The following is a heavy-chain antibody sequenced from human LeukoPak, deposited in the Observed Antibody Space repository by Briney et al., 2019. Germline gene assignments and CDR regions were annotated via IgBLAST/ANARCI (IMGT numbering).Heavy chain of an antibody. CDR2: ISDDSSFT. J-gene: IGHJ4*02. Sequence: GGSLRLSCAASRFTFSNYGMHWVRQAPGKGLECVSIISDDSSFTYYLDSVKGRSTIFRDNSKNTLYLHMNSLKAEDTAVYYCAKGRCSGPGCDSFDYWGQGTLVTVSS. D-gene: IGHD5-12*01. CDR3: AKGRCSGPGCDSFDY. V-gene: IGHV3-NL1*01. CDR1: RFTFSNYG.